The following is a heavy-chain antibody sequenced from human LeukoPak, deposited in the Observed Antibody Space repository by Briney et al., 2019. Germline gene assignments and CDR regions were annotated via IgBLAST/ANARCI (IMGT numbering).Heavy chain of an antibody. V-gene: IGHV1-46*01. J-gene: IGHJ4*02. CDR3: ARDREGTTAAY. D-gene: IGHD2/OR15-2a*01. CDR2: INPSGGST. CDR1: GYTFTGYY. Sequence: GASVKVSCKASGYTFTGYYMHWVRQAPGQGLEWMGIINPSGGSTSYAQKFQGRVTMTGDMSTSTVYMELSSLRSEDTAVYYCARDREGTTAAYWGQGTLVTVSS.